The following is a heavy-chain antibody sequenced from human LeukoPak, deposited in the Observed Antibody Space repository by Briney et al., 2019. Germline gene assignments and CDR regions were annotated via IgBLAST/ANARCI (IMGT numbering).Heavy chain of an antibody. D-gene: IGHD5-18*01. Sequence: PGGSLRLSCEASGFAFGSYAMHWVRQAPGRGLEWVAVISHDGDNTNSGESVRGRFTLSRDNLKNTLYLQMDSLRAEDTALYYCAREERQVWTPGYFDFWGQGTLVTVSS. V-gene: IGHV3-30-3*01. CDR2: ISHDGDNT. CDR1: GFAFGSYA. J-gene: IGHJ4*02. CDR3: AREERQVWTPGYFDF.